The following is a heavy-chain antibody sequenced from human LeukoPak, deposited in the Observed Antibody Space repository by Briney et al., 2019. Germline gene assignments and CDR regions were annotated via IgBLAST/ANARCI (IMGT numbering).Heavy chain of an antibody. CDR2: IYTSGST. Sequence: SETLSLTCTVSGGSISSYYWSWIRQPAGKGLEWIGRIYTSGSTNYNPSLKSRVTISVDTSKNQFSLKLSSVTAADTAVYYCARVSSILRPDAFDIWGQGTMVTVSS. J-gene: IGHJ3*02. CDR3: ARVSSILRPDAFDI. V-gene: IGHV4-4*07. CDR1: GGSISSYY. D-gene: IGHD1-26*01.